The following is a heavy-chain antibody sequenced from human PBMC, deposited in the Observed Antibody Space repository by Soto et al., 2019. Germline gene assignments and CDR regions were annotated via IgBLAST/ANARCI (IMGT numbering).Heavy chain of an antibody. V-gene: IGHV4-31*03. D-gene: IGHD2-15*01. Sequence: PSETLSLTCRLSGRPITGDYYWNWIRQHPGKGLEWIGSIHYRGSTYYNPSLKTRINISLDRSNNQFSLNLSSVTAADTAVYYCARVRDSFGLDVWGQGTTVTSP. CDR2: IHYRGST. CDR3: ARVRDSFGLDV. J-gene: IGHJ6*02. CDR1: GRPITGDYY.